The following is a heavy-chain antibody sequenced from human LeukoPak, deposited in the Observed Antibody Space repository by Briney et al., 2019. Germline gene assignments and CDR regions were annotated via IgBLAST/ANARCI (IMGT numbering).Heavy chain of an antibody. D-gene: IGHD3-10*01. CDR2: INPNSGGT. J-gene: IGHJ6*02. Sequence: ASVKVSCKASGYTFTGYYMHWVRQAPGQGLEWMGRINPNSGGTNYAQKFQGRVTMTRDTSISTAYMELSSLRSEDTAVYYCASHVLLWFGESYYYYGMDVWGQGTTVTVSS. CDR1: GYTFTGYY. V-gene: IGHV1-2*06. CDR3: ASHVLLWFGESYYYYGMDV.